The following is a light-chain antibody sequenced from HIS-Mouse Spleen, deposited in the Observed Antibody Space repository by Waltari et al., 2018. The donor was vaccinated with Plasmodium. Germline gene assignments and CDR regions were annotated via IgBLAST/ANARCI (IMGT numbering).Light chain of an antibody. Sequence: QSVLTQPPSASGSPGQSVTISCTGTRSYVGGYNYVSWYQQHPGKAPKLMIYEVSKRPSGVPDRFSGSKSGNTASLTVSGLQAEDEADYYCSSYAGSNNLVFGGGTKLTVL. CDR3: SSYAGSNNLV. J-gene: IGLJ2*01. CDR2: EVS. CDR1: RSYVGGYNY. V-gene: IGLV2-8*01.